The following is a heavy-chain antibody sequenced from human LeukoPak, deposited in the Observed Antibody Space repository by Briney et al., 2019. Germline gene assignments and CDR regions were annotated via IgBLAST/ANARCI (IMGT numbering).Heavy chain of an antibody. V-gene: IGHV4-34*01. D-gene: IGHD3-16*02. Sequence: PSETLSLTCAVYGGSFSGYYWSWIRQPPGKGLEWIGEINHSGSTNYNPSLKSRVTISVDTSKNQFSLKLSSVTAADTAVYYCARARYYDYVWGSYRRRYYFDYWGQGTLVTVSS. CDR1: GGSFSGYY. J-gene: IGHJ4*02. CDR2: INHSGST. CDR3: ARARYYDYVWGSYRRRYYFDY.